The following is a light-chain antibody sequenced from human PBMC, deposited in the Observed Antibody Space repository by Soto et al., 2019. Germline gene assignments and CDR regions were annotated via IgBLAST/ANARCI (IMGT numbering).Light chain of an antibody. J-gene: IGKJ1*01. CDR1: QSVSSSY. CDR2: GAS. CDR3: QQYGSSGT. Sequence: PGERATLSCRASQSVSSSYLVWYQQKPGQAPRLLIYGASSRATGVPDRFSGSGSGTDFTLTISRLEPEDFAVYYCQQYGSSGTFGQGTKVDIK. V-gene: IGKV3-20*01.